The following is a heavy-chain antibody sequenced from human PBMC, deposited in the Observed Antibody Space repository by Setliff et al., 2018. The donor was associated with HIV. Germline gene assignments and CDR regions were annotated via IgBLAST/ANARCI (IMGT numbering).Heavy chain of an antibody. CDR2: IYYSGGT. Sequence: PSETLSLTCTVSGGSISSHYWSWIRQPPGKGLQWIGYIYYSGGTYYNPSLKSRVTISVDTSKDQFSLKLSSVTAADTAVYYCARERLIAAAGLNWFDPWGQGTQVTVSS. CDR3: ARERLIAAAGLNWFDP. V-gene: IGHV4-59*11. CDR1: GGSISSHY. J-gene: IGHJ5*02. D-gene: IGHD6-13*01.